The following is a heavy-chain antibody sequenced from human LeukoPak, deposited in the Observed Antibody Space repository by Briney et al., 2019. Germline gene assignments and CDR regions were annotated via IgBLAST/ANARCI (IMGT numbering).Heavy chain of an antibody. Sequence: QSGGSLRLSCAASGFTLSSYAMTWVRQAPGKGLEWVSSISGTGGTTFYADSVKGRFTISRDNSKNTLYLQMNSLRADDTAVYYCAKEPSRAAAGGGRAFDIWGQGTMVIVSS. J-gene: IGHJ3*02. V-gene: IGHV3-23*01. D-gene: IGHD6-13*01. CDR2: ISGTGGTT. CDR3: AKEPSRAAAGGGRAFDI. CDR1: GFTLSSYA.